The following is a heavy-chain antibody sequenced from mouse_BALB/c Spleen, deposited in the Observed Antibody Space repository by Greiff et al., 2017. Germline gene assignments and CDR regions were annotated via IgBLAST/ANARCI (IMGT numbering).Heavy chain of an antibody. CDR3: ARRLDGYGGPLVH. CDR1: GYTFTSYT. J-gene: IGHJ3*01. D-gene: IGHD2-2*01. V-gene: IGHV1-4*01. CDR2: INPSSGYT. Sequence: VQLQQSGAELARPGASVKMSCKASGYTFTSYTMHWVKQRPGQGLEWIGYINPSSGYTNYNQKFKDKATLTADKSSSTAYMQLSSLTSEDTAVYYCARRLDGYGGPLVHWGQGTLVTVSA.